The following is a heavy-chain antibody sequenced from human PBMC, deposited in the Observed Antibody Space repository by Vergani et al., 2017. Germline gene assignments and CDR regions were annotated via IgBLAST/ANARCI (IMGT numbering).Heavy chain of an antibody. CDR2: IDPSDSYT. J-gene: IGHJ3*02. CDR1: GYSFTSYW. CDR3: ARQSSLAARQVWAFDI. D-gene: IGHD6-13*01. V-gene: IGHV5-10-1*01. Sequence: EVQLVQSGAEVKKPGESLKISCKGSGYSFTSYWISWVRQMPGKGLEWMGRIDPSDSYTNYSPSFQGHVTISADKSISTAYLQWSSLKASDTAMYYCARQSSLAARQVWAFDIWGQGTTVTVSS.